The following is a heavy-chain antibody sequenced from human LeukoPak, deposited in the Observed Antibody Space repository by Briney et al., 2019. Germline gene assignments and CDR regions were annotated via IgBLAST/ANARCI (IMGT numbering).Heavy chain of an antibody. CDR3: ARHVVGVGFDY. D-gene: IGHD3-22*01. V-gene: IGHV3-21*01. Sequence: GGSLRLSCAASGFTFSSYTMNWVRQAPGKGLEWVSSITSSSTYIYYADSVKGRFTISRDNAQNSLYLQMSSLRAEDTAVYYCARHVVGVGFDYWGRGTLVTVSS. J-gene: IGHJ4*02. CDR1: GFTFSSYT. CDR2: ITSSSTYI.